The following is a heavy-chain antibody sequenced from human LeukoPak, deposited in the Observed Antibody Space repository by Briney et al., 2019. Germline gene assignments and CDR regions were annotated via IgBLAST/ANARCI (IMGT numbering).Heavy chain of an antibody. CDR1: GYTFTSYA. J-gene: IGHJ6*02. D-gene: IGHD3-10*01. Sequence: ASVKVSCKASGYTFTSYAMHWVRQAPGQRLEWMGWINAGNGNTKYSQKFQGRVTITRDTSASTAYMELSSLRSEDTAVYYCARDYYGSGSPYYYYGMDVWGQGTTVTVSS. V-gene: IGHV1-3*01. CDR3: ARDYYGSGSPYYYYGMDV. CDR2: INAGNGNT.